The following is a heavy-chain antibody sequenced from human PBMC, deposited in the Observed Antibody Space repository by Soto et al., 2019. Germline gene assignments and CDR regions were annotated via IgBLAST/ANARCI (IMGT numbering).Heavy chain of an antibody. Sequence: QVHLVQSGAEEKNPGASVKVSCKASGYSFSTHAMHWVRQAPGQGLEWVGWINSVNDDTGYSQKFQGRVTITSDTSATTAYMELTSLTSEDTAIYYCARNILGGTTDYWGQGTLVTVSS. D-gene: IGHD1-7*01. CDR1: GYSFSTHA. J-gene: IGHJ4*02. CDR3: ARNILGGTTDY. V-gene: IGHV1-3*05. CDR2: INSVNDDT.